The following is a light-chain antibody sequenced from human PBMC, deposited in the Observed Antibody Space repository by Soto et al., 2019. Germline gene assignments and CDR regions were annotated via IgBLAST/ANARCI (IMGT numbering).Light chain of an antibody. CDR2: GIS. CDR1: QTVTTN. V-gene: IGKV3-15*01. CDR3: QQYIDWPRT. Sequence: IVITPSPATLSLSPCERSPLSFRASQTVTTNLGWYQKRPGQANSLIIYGISTRAAGIPTRFSGSGSEKEFTLTISRLQYEDFAVYYCQQYIDWPRTFGQGTKVDI. J-gene: IGKJ1*01.